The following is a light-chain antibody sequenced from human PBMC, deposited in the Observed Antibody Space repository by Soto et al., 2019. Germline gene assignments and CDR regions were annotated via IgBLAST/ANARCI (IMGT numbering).Light chain of an antibody. J-gene: IGLJ3*02. CDR2: EVS. CDR3: SSYTSSSTLV. CDR1: SSDVGGYNY. V-gene: IGLV2-14*01. Sequence: QSALTQPASVSGSPGQSITISCTGTSSDVGGYNYVSWYQQHPGKAPKLMIYEVSNRPSGVSNRFSGFKSGNTASLTISGLQAEDEADYYCSSYTSSSTLVCGGGTKVTVL.